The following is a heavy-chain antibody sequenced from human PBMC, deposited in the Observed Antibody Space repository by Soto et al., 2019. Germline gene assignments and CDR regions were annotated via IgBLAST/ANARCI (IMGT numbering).Heavy chain of an antibody. D-gene: IGHD3-22*01. CDR1: GGSFSGYY. CDR2: INHSGST. Sequence: PSETLSLTCAVYGGSFSGYYWSWIRQPPGKGLEWIGEINHSGSTNYNPSLKGRVTISVDTSKNQFSLKLSSVTAADTAVYYCAGTYYYDSSGFWPLWGQGTLVTVSS. V-gene: IGHV4-34*01. CDR3: AGTYYYDSSGFWPL. J-gene: IGHJ4*02.